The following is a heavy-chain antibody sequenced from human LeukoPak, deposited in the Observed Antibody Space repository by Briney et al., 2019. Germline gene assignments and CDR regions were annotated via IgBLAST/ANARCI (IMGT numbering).Heavy chain of an antibody. CDR2: IYYSGST. D-gene: IGHD3-10*02. CDR3: ARAKFGELLVKKRYYYGMDV. CDR1: GGSISSYY. Sequence: NPSETLSLTCTVSGGSISSYYWSWIRQPPGKGLEWIGYIYYSGSTNYNPSLKSRVTISVDTSKNQFSLKLSSVTAADTAVYYCARAKFGELLVKKRYYYGMDVWGQGTTVTVSS. V-gene: IGHV4-59*01. J-gene: IGHJ6*02.